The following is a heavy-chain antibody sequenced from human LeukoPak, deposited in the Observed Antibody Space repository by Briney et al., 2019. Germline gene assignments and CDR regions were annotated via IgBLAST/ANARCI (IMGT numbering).Heavy chain of an antibody. CDR1: GFTFSSYG. V-gene: IGHV3-23*01. CDR3: AKSSPEGIAVAGSSY. J-gene: IGHJ4*02. D-gene: IGHD6-19*01. CDR2: ISGSGGST. Sequence: GTLRLSCAASGFTFSSYGMSWVRQAPGKGLEWVSAISGSGGSTYYADSVKGRFTISRDNSKNTLYLQMNSLRAEDTAVYYCAKSSPEGIAVAGSSYWGQGTLVTVSS.